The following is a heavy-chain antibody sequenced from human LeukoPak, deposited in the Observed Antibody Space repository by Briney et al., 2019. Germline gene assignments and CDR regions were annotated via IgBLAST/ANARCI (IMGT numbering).Heavy chain of an antibody. V-gene: IGHV1-24*01. CDR2: FDPEDGET. CDR1: GYTLTELS. Sequence: GASVKVSCKVSGYTLTELSMHWVREAPGKALEWMGGFDPEDGETIYAQKFQGRVTMTEDTFTDTAYMELSSLRSEDTAVYYCATGLVGAVPLEYWGQGTLVTVSS. J-gene: IGHJ4*02. D-gene: IGHD1-26*01. CDR3: ATGLVGAVPLEY.